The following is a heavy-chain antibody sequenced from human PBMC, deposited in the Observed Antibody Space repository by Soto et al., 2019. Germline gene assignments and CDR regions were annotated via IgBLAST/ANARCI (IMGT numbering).Heavy chain of an antibody. V-gene: IGHV1-8*01. D-gene: IGHD3-10*01. CDR2: MNPNSGNT. J-gene: IGHJ6*02. CDR3: ARGLPYGSGLRYGMDV. Sequence: ASVKVSCKASGYTFTSYDINWVRQATGQGLEWMGWMNPNSGNTGYAQKFQGRVTMTRNTSISTAYMELSSLRSEDTAVYYCARGLPYGSGLRYGMDVWGQGTTVTVSS. CDR1: GYTFTSYD.